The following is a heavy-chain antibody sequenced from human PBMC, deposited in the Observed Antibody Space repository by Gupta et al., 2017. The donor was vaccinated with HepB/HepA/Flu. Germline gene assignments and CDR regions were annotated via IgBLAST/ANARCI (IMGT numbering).Heavy chain of an antibody. J-gene: IGHJ6*04. D-gene: IGHD2-2*01. V-gene: IGHV3-21*01. CDR3: ARALSPVVVPAAHYYYYGMEV. Sequence: EVQLVVSGEGLLNTGGSLRRYCPASGFTFSRYTMNCVTQAPGMGPGFDSSISSSSSYIYYADSVKGRVAISRDNAKNSLYRKKNSLRAEDTAVYYCARALSPVVVPAAHYYYYGMEVLCKGSKVTASS. CDR2: ISSSSSYI. CDR1: GFTFSRYT.